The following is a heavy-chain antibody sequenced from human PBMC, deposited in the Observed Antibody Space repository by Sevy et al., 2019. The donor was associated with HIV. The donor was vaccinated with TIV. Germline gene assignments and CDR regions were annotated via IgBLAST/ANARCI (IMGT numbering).Heavy chain of an antibody. Sequence: GESLKISCECSGYSFTSHWIGWVRHMPGKGLEWRGIIYPDDSETRYSPSFQGQVTFSADKSISTAYLQWSSLKASATAMYYCATSRSGYFDSSGYYIYWGQGTMVTVSS. CDR1: GYSFTSHW. V-gene: IGHV5-51*01. CDR3: ATSRSGYFDSSGYYIY. CDR2: IYPDDSET. J-gene: IGHJ4*02. D-gene: IGHD3-22*01.